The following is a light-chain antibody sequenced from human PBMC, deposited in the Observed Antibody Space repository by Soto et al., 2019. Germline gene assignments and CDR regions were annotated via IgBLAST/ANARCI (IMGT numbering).Light chain of an antibody. CDR3: QQYHNWPLT. CDR2: GAS. CDR1: QSVSSN. V-gene: IGKV3-15*01. J-gene: IGKJ4*01. Sequence: EIVMTQSPATLSVSPGERATLSFRASQSVSSNLAWYQQKPGQAPRLLIYGASTRATGIPARFSGSGSGTEFTLTISCLQSEEFAVYYCQQYHNWPLTFGGGTKVEIK.